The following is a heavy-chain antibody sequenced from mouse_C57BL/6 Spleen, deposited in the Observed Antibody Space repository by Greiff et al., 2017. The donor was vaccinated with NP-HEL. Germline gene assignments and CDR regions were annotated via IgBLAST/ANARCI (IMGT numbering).Heavy chain of an antibody. CDR2: INPGSGGT. CDR3: ARWIYDGYYDAMDY. Sequence: VQLQQSGAELVRPGTSVKVSCKASGYAFTNYLIEWVQQRPGQGLEWIGVINPGSGGTNYNEKFKGKATLTADKASSTAYMQISSLTSEDSAVYFCARWIYDGYYDAMDYWGQGTSVTVSS. V-gene: IGHV1-54*01. D-gene: IGHD2-3*01. J-gene: IGHJ4*01. CDR1: GYAFTNYL.